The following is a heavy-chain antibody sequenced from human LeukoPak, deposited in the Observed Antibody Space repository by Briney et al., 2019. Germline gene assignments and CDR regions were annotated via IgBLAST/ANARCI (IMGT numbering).Heavy chain of an antibody. CDR2: INHSGST. CDR3: ASGGYCSGGSCYSPPAY. V-gene: IGHV4-34*01. D-gene: IGHD2-15*01. J-gene: IGHJ4*02. CDR1: GGSFSGYY. Sequence: SETLSLTCAVYGGSFSGYYWSWIRQPPGKGLEWIGEINHSGSTNYNPSLKSRVTISVDTSKNQFSLKLSSVTAADTAVYYCASGGYCSGGSCYSPPAYWGRGTLVTVSS.